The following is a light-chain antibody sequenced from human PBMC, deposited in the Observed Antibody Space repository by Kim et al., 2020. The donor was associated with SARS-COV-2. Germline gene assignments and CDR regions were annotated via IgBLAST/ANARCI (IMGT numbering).Light chain of an antibody. Sequence: SSELTQDPAVSVALGQTVRITCQGDSLRKYYATWYQQKPGQAPVLLNSGKNNRPSGIPDRFSGSSSGNTASLTIAGAQAEDEADYYCNSRDTSHFVIFGGGTQLTVL. J-gene: IGLJ2*01. CDR1: SLRKYY. CDR2: GKN. CDR3: NSRDTSHFVI. V-gene: IGLV3-19*01.